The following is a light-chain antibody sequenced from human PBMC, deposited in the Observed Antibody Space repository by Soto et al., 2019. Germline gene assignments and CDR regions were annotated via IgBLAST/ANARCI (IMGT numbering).Light chain of an antibody. CDR2: EVN. Sequence: ALTQPPSASGSPGQSVAISCTGTSSDVGGYNYVSWYQQHPGKAPKLMIYEVNKRPSGVPDRFSGSKSGNTASLTISGLQAEDEADYYCCSYVDDSTFDVVFGGGTKLTVL. CDR1: SSDVGGYNY. J-gene: IGLJ2*01. V-gene: IGLV2-8*01. CDR3: CSYVDDSTFDVV.